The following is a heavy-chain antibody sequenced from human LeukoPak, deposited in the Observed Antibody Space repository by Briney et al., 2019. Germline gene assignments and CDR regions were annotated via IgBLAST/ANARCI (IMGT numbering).Heavy chain of an antibody. J-gene: IGHJ4*02. D-gene: IGHD3-10*01. Sequence: ASVKVSCKASGYTFTSYDINWVRQATGQGLEWMGWMNPNSGNTGYAQKFQGRVTMTRNTSISTAYMELSSLRSEDTAVYYCARGWGGSGSYYTYYFDYWGQGTLVTVS. CDR2: MNPNSGNT. CDR3: ARGWGGSGSYYTYYFDY. V-gene: IGHV1-8*01. CDR1: GYTFTSYD.